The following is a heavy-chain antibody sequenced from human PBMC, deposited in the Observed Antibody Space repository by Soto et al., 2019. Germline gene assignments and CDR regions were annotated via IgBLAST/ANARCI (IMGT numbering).Heavy chain of an antibody. Sequence: QLQLQESGPGLVKPSETLSLTCSVSDDSINSDKYYWGWIRQPPGKGLEWIGSIYYRGNAYYNPSLQTQVTISLDKSKSRFSLKLNSVTAADSAVYFCARLEGLATISYYFDFWGPGALVTVSS. V-gene: IGHV4-39*01. CDR2: IYYRGNA. D-gene: IGHD3-9*01. CDR3: ARLEGLATISYYFDF. CDR1: DDSINSDKYY. J-gene: IGHJ4*02.